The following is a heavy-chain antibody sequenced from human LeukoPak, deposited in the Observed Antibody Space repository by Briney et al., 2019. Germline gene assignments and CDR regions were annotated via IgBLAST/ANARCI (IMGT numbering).Heavy chain of an antibody. D-gene: IGHD1-26*01. CDR1: GGSFSGYY. Sequence: SETLSLTCAVYGGSFSGYYWSWIRQPPGKGLEWIGEINHSGSTNYNPSLKSRVTISVDTSKNQFSLKLSSVTAADTAVYYCARIEYSGPLDYWGQGTLVTVSS. CDR3: ARIEYSGPLDY. J-gene: IGHJ4*02. V-gene: IGHV4-34*01. CDR2: INHSGST.